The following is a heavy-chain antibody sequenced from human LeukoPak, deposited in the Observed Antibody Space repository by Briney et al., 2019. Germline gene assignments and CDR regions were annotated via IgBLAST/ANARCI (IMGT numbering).Heavy chain of an antibody. Sequence: PSETLSLTCTVSGGSISSYYWSWIRQPPEKGLEWIGYIYYSGSTNYNPSLKSRVTISVDMSKNQFSLKLSSVTAADTAVYYCARGGSYSASDYWGQGTLVTVSS. D-gene: IGHD1-26*01. V-gene: IGHV4-59*01. CDR3: ARGGSYSASDY. CDR1: GGSISSYY. J-gene: IGHJ4*02. CDR2: IYYSGST.